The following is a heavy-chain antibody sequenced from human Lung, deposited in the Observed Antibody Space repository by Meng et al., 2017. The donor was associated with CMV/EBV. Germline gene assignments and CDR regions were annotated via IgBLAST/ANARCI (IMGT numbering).Heavy chain of an antibody. D-gene: IGHD3-10*01. J-gene: IGHJ6*02. Sequence: EXXKISXSGSGFTFRNAWMSWVRQGPGKGLEWVGRIKRKNDGGITDYAAPEKGRFTISRDDLNNTLYLQLNSLKTEDTAVYYCTTYIRITMVRGVIFRDVWXQGTXVTVSS. CDR1: GFTFRNAW. V-gene: IGHV3-15*01. CDR3: TTYIRITMVRGVIFRDV. CDR2: IKRKNDGGIT.